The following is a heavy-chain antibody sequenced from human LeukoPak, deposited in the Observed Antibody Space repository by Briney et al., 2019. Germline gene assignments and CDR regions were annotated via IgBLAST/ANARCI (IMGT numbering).Heavy chain of an antibody. V-gene: IGHV3-53*01. CDR3: AKTLAYCTNGVCSSFDY. CDR2: IYSDDTT. J-gene: IGHJ4*02. Sequence: GGSLRLSCAVSGFTVSGNYMSWIRQAPGKGLEWVSLIYSDDTTLYADSVKGRFTISRDNSKNTLYLQMNSLRAEDTAVYYCAKTLAYCTNGVCSSFDYWGQGTLVTVSS. D-gene: IGHD2-8*01. CDR1: GFTVSGNY.